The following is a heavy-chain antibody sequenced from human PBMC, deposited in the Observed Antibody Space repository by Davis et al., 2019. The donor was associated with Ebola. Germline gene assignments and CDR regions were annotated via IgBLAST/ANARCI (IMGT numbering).Heavy chain of an antibody. Sequence: GESLKISCKGSGYSFTSYWIGWVRQMRGKGLEWMGIIYPGDSDTRYSPSFQGQVTISADKSISTAYLQWSSLKASDTAMYYCARLYQLGSLDNWFDPWGQGTLVTVSS. CDR1: GYSFTSYW. V-gene: IGHV5-51*01. CDR2: IYPGDSDT. D-gene: IGHD2-8*01. CDR3: ARLYQLGSLDNWFDP. J-gene: IGHJ5*02.